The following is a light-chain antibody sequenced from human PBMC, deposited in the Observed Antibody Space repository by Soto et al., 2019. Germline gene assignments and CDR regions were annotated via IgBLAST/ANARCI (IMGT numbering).Light chain of an antibody. CDR2: GVS. J-gene: IGKJ1*01. CDR3: QDFDSPQWT. Sequence: PGERATLSCRASQRASRQYLSWYQQRPDQPPRLLIYGVSMRADGMPDRFSGSGSGSEFTLNINRREPEDFAVYYCQDFDSPQWTVDQGTKVDIK. V-gene: IGKV3-20*01. CDR1: QRASRQY.